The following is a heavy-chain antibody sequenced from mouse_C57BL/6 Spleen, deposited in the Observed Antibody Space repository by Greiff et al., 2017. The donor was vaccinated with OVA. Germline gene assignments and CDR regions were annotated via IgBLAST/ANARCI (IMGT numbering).Heavy chain of an antibody. CDR3: ARERYYGSRYFDV. CDR1: GFTFSSYA. D-gene: IGHD1-1*01. Sequence: EVQLQESGGGLVKPGGSLKLSCAASGFTFSSYAMSWVRQTPEKRLEWVATISDGGSYTYYPDNVKGRFTISRDNAKNNLYLQMSHLKSEDTAMYYCARERYYGSRYFDVWGTGTTVTVSS. V-gene: IGHV5-4*01. CDR2: ISDGGSYT. J-gene: IGHJ1*03.